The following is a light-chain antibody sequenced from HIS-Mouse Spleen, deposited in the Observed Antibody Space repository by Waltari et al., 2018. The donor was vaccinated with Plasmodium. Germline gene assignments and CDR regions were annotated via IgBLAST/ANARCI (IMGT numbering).Light chain of an antibody. V-gene: IGLV3-10*01. CDR3: YSTDSSGNHRV. Sequence: SYELTQPPPVSVSPGQTARITCPGDALPKKYAYWYQQKSDQAPVLVIYEDSKRPSGIPERFSGSSSWTMATLTISGAQVEDEADYYCYSTDSSGNHRVFGGGTKLTVL. CDR1: ALPKKY. CDR2: EDS. J-gene: IGLJ3*02.